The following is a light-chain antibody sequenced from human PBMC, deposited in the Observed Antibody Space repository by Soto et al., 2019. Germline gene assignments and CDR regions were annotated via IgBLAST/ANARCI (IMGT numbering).Light chain of an antibody. CDR2: TAS. CDR3: QQTYSCPWT. J-gene: IGKJ1*01. CDR1: QGISDY. Sequence: DIQMTQSPSSLSASVGDRVTISCRASQGISDYLSWFQQKPGEAPKLLINTASTLQSGVPIRFSGARSRTHFSLTISGLQPEDSAAYYCQQTYSCPWTFGQGTRVDIK. V-gene: IGKV1-39*01.